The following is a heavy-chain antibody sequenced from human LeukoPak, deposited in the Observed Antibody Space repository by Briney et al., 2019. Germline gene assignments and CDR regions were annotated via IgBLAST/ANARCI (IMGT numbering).Heavy chain of an antibody. CDR3: AIVYWYFDL. J-gene: IGHJ2*01. CDR1: GFTFTNAW. Sequence: GGSLRLSCSASGFTFTNAWMSWVRQPPGKGLEWVGLIRSKTDGGTADYAAPVQGRFTISRDDSNNTVYLQMSSLKTEDTGVYYCAIVYWYFDLWGPGTLLSVSA. CDR2: IRSKTDGGTA. V-gene: IGHV3-15*01.